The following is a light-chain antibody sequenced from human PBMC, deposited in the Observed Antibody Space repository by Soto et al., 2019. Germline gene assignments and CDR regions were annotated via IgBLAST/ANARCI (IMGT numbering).Light chain of an antibody. CDR1: SSNIGNNY. J-gene: IGLJ2*01. CDR3: GTWDSSLSAVV. Sequence: QSVLTQPPSVSAAPGQTVTISCSGSSSNIGNNYVSWYQQLPGTAPKLLIYDDDRRPSGLPDRFSGSKSATSATLGISGLQTGDEADYYCGTWDSSLSAVVFGGGTKLTVL. V-gene: IGLV1-51*01. CDR2: DDD.